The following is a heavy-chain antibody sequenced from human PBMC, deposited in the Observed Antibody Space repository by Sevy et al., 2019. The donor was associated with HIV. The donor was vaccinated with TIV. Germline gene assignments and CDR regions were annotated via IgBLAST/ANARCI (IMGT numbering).Heavy chain of an antibody. CDR2: IIPMYGTP. D-gene: IGHD3-9*01. V-gene: IGHV1-69*13. Sequence: ASVKVTCRASGDTFESYSINWVRQAPGQGLEWMGGIIPMYGTPNYAKKFRDRVTITADESTNTAFMELSSLRSDDTATYCCATDHLSGPVLIYAPACWGQGTLVTVSS. CDR1: GDTFESYS. CDR3: ATDHLSGPVLIYAPAC. J-gene: IGHJ4*02.